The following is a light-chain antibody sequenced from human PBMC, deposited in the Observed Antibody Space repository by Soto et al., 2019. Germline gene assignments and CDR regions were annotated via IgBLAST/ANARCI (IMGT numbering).Light chain of an antibody. CDR3: QQYKSFPLS. CDR2: KAS. J-gene: IGKJ4*01. V-gene: IGKV1-5*03. Sequence: DIQMTQSPSTLSASVGDRVTITCRTSQSMSGWLAWYQQKPGKAPNLLIYKASSLKSGVPSRFSVCGSGTEYTLTITSLQPDDFATYYCQQYKSFPLSFGGGTKVAIK. CDR1: QSMSGW.